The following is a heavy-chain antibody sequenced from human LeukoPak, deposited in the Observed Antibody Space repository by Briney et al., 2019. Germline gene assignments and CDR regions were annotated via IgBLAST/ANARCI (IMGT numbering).Heavy chain of an antibody. CDR2: INPNSGGT. Sequence: VASVKVSCKASGYTFTGYYMHWVRQAPGQGLEWMGWINPNSGGTNYAQKFQGRVTITRDTSASTAYMELSSLRSEDTAVYYCARDKYYGSGSLTTWGQGTLVTVSS. CDR1: GYTFTGYY. V-gene: IGHV1-2*02. J-gene: IGHJ4*02. D-gene: IGHD3-10*01. CDR3: ARDKYYGSGSLTT.